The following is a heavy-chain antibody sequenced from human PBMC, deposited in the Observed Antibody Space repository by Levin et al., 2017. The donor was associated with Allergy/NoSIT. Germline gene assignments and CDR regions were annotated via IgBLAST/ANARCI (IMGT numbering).Heavy chain of an antibody. J-gene: IGHJ3*02. CDR3: ARASFSHSGSSAAFDI. V-gene: IGHV1-69*04. CDR2: IIPILGIA. Sequence: SVKVSCKASGGTFSSYAISWVRQAPGQGLEWMGRIIPILGIANYAQKFQGRVTITADKSTSTAYMELSSLRSEDTAVYYCARASFSHSGSSAAFDIWGQGTMVTVSS. CDR1: GGTFSSYA. D-gene: IGHD3-10*01.